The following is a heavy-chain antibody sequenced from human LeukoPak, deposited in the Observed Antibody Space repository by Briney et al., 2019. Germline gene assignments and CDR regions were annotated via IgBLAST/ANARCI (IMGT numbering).Heavy chain of an antibody. CDR1: GYTLTELS. J-gene: IGHJ4*02. D-gene: IGHD6-6*01. V-gene: IGHV1-24*01. CDR2: FDPEDGET. Sequence: ASVKVSCKVSGYTLTELSMHWVRQAPGKGLEWMGGFDPEDGETIYAQKFQGRVTMTEDTSTDTAYMELSSLRSEDTAVYYCATDPLQERARYYFDYWGQGTLVTVSS. CDR3: ATDPLQERARYYFDY.